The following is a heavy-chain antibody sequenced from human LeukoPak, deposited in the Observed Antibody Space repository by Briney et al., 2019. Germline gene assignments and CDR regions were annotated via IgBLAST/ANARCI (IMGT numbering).Heavy chain of an antibody. CDR1: GFTFSNAW. CDR2: IKSKTDGGTT. CDR3: TTAGYGSGMAFDI. J-gene: IGHJ3*02. Sequence: GGSLRLSCVASGFTFSNAWLNWVRQAPGKGLEWVGRIKSKTDGGTTDYAAPVKGRLTISRDDSKNTLYLQMNSLKTEDTAVYYCTTAGYGSGMAFDIWGQGTMVTVSS. D-gene: IGHD3-10*01. V-gene: IGHV3-15*07.